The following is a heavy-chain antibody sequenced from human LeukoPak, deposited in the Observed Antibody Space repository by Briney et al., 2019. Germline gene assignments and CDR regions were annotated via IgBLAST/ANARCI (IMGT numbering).Heavy chain of an antibody. CDR2: IYHSEIT. CDR3: ARGTYYYDSSGYYYVRPYFDY. CDR1: GGSISSGGYS. Sequence: SETLSLTCAVSGGSISSGGYSWSWIRQPPGKGLEWIGYIYHSEITYYTPSLKSRVTISVDRSKNQVSLRLSSMTAADTAVYYCARGTYYYDSSGYYYVRPYFDYWGQGTLVTVSS. D-gene: IGHD3-22*01. J-gene: IGHJ4*02. V-gene: IGHV4-30-2*01.